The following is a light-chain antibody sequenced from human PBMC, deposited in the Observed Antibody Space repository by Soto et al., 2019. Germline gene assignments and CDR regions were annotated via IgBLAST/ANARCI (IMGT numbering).Light chain of an antibody. V-gene: IGKV3-20*01. CDR1: QSGNHSY. CDR3: QQYGSLT. CDR2: GAS. J-gene: IGKJ5*01. Sequence: IWVTQSPSPLFFSPREKTPLPFRASQSGNHSYLAWYQQKPGQAPRPLIYGASSRATGIPDRFSGSGSGTDFTLTISRLEPEDFAVYYCQQYGSLTFGQGTRLEIK.